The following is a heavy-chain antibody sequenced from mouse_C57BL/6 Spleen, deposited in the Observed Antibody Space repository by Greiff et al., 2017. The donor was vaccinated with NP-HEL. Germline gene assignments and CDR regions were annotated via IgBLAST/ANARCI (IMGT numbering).Heavy chain of an antibody. J-gene: IGHJ1*03. CDR3: TGPITTVVARYFDV. V-gene: IGHV6-3*01. Sequence: EVMLVESGGGLVQPGGSMKLSCVASGFTFSNYWMNWVRQSPEKGLEWVAQIRLKSDNYATHYAESVKGRFTISRDDSKSSVYLQMNNLRAEDTGIYYCTGPITTVVARYFDVWGTGTTVTVSS. D-gene: IGHD1-1*01. CDR2: IRLKSDNYAT. CDR1: GFTFSNYW.